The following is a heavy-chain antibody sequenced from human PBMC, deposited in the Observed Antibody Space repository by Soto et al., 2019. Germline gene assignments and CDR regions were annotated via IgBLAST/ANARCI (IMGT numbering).Heavy chain of an antibody. CDR2: FDPEDGET. Sequence: ASVKVSCKVSGYTLTELSMHWVRQAPGKGLEWMGGFDPEDGETIYAQKFQGRVTMTEDTSTDTAYMELSSLRSEDTAAYYCATNRKVVPAASGWYRGYYYGMDVWGQGTTVTVSS. CDR1: GYTLTELS. CDR3: ATNRKVVPAASGWYRGYYYGMDV. J-gene: IGHJ6*02. D-gene: IGHD2-2*01. V-gene: IGHV1-24*01.